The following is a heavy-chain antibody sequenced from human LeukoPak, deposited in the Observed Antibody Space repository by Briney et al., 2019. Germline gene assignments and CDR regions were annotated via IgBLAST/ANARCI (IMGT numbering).Heavy chain of an antibody. V-gene: IGHV3-23*01. J-gene: IGHJ5*02. D-gene: IGHD4-11*01. Sequence: PGGSLRLSWAAAGFTFSSYGNSWVRQAAGKGLEWVSAISGSGGSTYYSVSVKGRFTISRHNSKTTLYPQINSLRAEDTAVYYCAKDRIPTVTKTFDPWGQGTLVTVSS. CDR1: GFTFSSYG. CDR2: ISGSGGST. CDR3: AKDRIPTVTKTFDP.